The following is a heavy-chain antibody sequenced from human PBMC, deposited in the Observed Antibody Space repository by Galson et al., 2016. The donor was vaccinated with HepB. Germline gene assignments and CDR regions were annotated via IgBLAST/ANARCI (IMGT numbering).Heavy chain of an antibody. CDR3: ARSGSYSYAFDI. J-gene: IGHJ3*02. CDR2: TSSGSSYI. CDR1: GFTFSNAW. V-gene: IGHV3-21*01. Sequence: SLRLSCAASGFTFSNAWMNWARQAPGKGLGWVSSTSSGSSYIYYADSVKGRFTISRDNSKNTLHLQMNSLRAEDTAVYYCARSGSYSYAFDIWGQGTMVTASS. D-gene: IGHD3-10*01.